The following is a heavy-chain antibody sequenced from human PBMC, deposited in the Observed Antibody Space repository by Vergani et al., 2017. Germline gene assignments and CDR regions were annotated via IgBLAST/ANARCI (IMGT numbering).Heavy chain of an antibody. CDR1: GFRFREHG. Sequence: EVQLLESGGGSVQPGESLRLSCVASGFRFREHGMNWVRQAPGKGLEWVSGISGHDHRTLYADSVKGRFIISRDDSKNTLYLQMSSLRVDDTAVYYCAKGVYCSSTSCYEGRGYYYGMGVWGQGP. CDR3: AKGVYCSSTSCYEGRGYYYGMGV. D-gene: IGHD2-2*01. V-gene: IGHV3-23*01. J-gene: IGHJ6*02. CDR2: ISGHDHRT.